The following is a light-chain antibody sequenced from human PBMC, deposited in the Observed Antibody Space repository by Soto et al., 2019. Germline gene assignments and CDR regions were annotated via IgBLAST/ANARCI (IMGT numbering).Light chain of an antibody. V-gene: IGKV1-9*01. Sequence: DIQLTQSPSFLSASVGDRVTIACRASQDIKSYLAWYQQKPGKAPKLLIYPACTLQTGVPSRFSGSGSGTEFTLTISSLQPEDFATYHCQQVNDYPITFGQGTRLEI. CDR3: QQVNDYPIT. J-gene: IGKJ5*01. CDR2: PAC. CDR1: QDIKSY.